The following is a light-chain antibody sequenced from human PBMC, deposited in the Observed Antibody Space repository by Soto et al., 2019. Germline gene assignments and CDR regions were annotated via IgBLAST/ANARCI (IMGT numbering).Light chain of an antibody. J-gene: IGLJ2*01. V-gene: IGLV2-14*03. CDR3: SSYTCSSTPYVV. CDR2: DVS. CDR1: SSDVGGYNY. Sequence: QSVLTQPASVSGSPGQSITISCTGTSSDVGGYNYVSWYQHHPGKAPKLMIYDVSSRPSGVSNRFSGSKSGNTASLTISGLQAKDEADYYCSSYTCSSTPYVVFGGGTKLTVL.